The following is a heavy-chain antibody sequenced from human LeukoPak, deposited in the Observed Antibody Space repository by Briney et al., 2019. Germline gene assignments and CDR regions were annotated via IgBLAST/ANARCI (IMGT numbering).Heavy chain of an antibody. Sequence: GGSLRLSCATSGFTFSNAWMNWVRQAPGKGLEWVSSISSSSSYIYYADSVKGRFTISRDNAKNSLDLQMSSLRAEDTALYYCAKDRWSSSSYFDYWGQGTLVTVSS. V-gene: IGHV3-21*04. D-gene: IGHD6-6*01. J-gene: IGHJ4*02. CDR3: AKDRWSSSSYFDY. CDR2: ISSSSSYI. CDR1: GFTFSNAW.